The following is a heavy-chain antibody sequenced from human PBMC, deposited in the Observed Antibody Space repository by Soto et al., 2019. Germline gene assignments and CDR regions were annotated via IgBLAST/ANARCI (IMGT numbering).Heavy chain of an antibody. D-gene: IGHD1-26*01. Sequence: QITLKESGPTLVKPTQTLTLTCTFSGFSLSTSGVGVGWIRQPPGKALEWLALIYWDDDKRYSPSLKSRLTXTXXTSKKQVVLTMTNMDPVDTATYYCAHLRIDELLDYWGQGTLVTVSS. J-gene: IGHJ4*02. CDR1: GFSLSTSGVG. CDR2: IYWDDDK. CDR3: AHLRIDELLDY. V-gene: IGHV2-5*02.